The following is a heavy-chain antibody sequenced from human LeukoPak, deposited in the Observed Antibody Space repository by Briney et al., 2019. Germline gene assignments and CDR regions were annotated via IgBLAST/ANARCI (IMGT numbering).Heavy chain of an antibody. J-gene: IGHJ4*02. CDR1: GYTFTGYY. D-gene: IGHD3-10*01. V-gene: IGHV1-2*02. CDR2: INPNSGGT. Sequence: ASVKVSCKASGYTFTGYYMHWVRQAPGQGLEWMGWINPNSGGTNYAQKFQGRVTMTRDTSISTAYMELSRLRYDDTAVYYCARVPVPYGSGSYSFDYWGQGILVTVSS. CDR3: ARVPVPYGSGSYSFDY.